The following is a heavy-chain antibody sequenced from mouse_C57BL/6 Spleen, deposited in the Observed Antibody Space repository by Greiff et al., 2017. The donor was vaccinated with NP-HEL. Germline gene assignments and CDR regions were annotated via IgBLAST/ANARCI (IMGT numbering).Heavy chain of an antibody. CDR2: IRSKSNNYAT. D-gene: IGHD2-4*01. Sequence: EVQVVESGGGLVQPKGSLKLSCAASGFSFNTYAMNWVRQAPGKGLEWVARIRSKSNNYATYYAVSVKARFTISRDDSESMLYLQLNNLKSEDTAMSYCVRPHYDYDEFAYWGQGTLVTVSA. V-gene: IGHV10-1*01. CDR3: VRPHYDYDEFAY. CDR1: GFSFNTYA. J-gene: IGHJ3*01.